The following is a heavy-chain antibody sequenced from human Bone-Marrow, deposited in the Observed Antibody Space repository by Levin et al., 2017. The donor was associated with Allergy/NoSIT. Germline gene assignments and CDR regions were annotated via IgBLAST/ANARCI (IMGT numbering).Heavy chain of an antibody. D-gene: IGHD5-12*01. CDR1: GGSISSSRFF. V-gene: IGHV4-39*01. Sequence: GSLRLSCTVSGGSISSSRFFWGWIRQPPGKGLEWIGSIFYSGSTYYSPSLKSRVTISGDTSKNQFSLIVTSVTAADTAVYFCVEGGSGYDGFEDWGQGTLATVSS. CDR2: IFYSGST. J-gene: IGHJ4*02. CDR3: VEGGSGYDGFED.